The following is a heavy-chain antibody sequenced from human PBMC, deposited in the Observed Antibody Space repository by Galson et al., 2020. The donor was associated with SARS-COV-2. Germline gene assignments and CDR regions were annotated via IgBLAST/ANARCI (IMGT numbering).Heavy chain of an antibody. CDR1: GFTFRNYS. V-gene: IGHV3-21*01. Sequence: TGGSLRLSCAASGFTFRNYSMNWVRQAPGKGLEWVLSISTSSSYIYYADSVKGRFTISRDNAKNSLYLQMNSLRAEDTAVYYCARNTAYETWGGPGYYYFGMDVWGQGTTVTVSS. D-gene: IGHD3-16*01. CDR3: ARNTAYETWGGPGYYYFGMDV. J-gene: IGHJ6*02. CDR2: ISTSSSYI.